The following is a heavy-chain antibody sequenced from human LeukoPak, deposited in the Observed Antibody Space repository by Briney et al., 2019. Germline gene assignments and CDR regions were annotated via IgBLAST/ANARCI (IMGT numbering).Heavy chain of an antibody. CDR3: ASLGWNGDY. CDR1: GVSVSSSSYY. D-gene: IGHD1-1*01. CDR2: TYYGGNT. Sequence: SETLSLTCTVSGVSVSSSSYYWGWIGQPPGKGLECIATTYYGGNTYYNPSLKSRVTISVDTSKNQFSLKVSSATATDTAVYYCASLGWNGDYWGQGTLVTVSS. J-gene: IGHJ4*02. V-gene: IGHV4-39*01.